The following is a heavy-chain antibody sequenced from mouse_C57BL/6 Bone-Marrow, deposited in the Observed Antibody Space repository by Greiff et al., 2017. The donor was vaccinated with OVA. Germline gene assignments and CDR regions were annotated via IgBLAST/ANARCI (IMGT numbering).Heavy chain of an antibody. J-gene: IGHJ4*01. D-gene: IGHD2-5*01. CDR2: ICRGSSTI. CDR3: ARRSYYSKYCYAMDY. CDR1: GFTFSDYG. V-gene: IGHV5-17*01. Sequence: EVHLVESGGGLVKPGGSLKLSCAASGFTFSDYGMHWVRQAPEKGLEWVAYICRGSSTIYYADTLKGRFTIAKDNAKNTLFLQMTILRSEDTAMYYCARRSYYSKYCYAMDYWGQGASVTCTS.